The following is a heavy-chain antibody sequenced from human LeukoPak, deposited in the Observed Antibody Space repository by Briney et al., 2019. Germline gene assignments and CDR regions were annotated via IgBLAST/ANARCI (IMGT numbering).Heavy chain of an antibody. J-gene: IGHJ1*01. Sequence: GGSLRLSCAASGFTVSINYMSWVRQAPGKGLEWVPVIYSGGSTYYADSVKGRFTISRDNSKNTLYLQMNSLRAEDTAVYYCPRMWVSYSGSYYSTEYFQHWGQGTLVTVSS. CDR3: PRMWVSYSGSYYSTEYFQH. CDR2: IYSGGST. CDR1: GFTVSINY. D-gene: IGHD1-26*01. V-gene: IGHV3-53*01.